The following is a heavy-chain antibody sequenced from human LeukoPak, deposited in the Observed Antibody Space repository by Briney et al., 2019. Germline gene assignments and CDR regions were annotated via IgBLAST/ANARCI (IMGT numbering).Heavy chain of an antibody. V-gene: IGHV1-69*05. CDR1: GGTFSSYA. J-gene: IGHJ4*02. CDR2: IIPIFGTA. Sequence: SVKVSCKASGGTFSSYAISWVRQAPGQGLEWMGGIIPIFGTANYAQKFQGRVTITTDESTSTAYMELSSLRSEDTAVYYCASDPGYSSSWFPGYWGQGTLVTVSS. D-gene: IGHD6-13*01. CDR3: ASDPGYSSSWFPGY.